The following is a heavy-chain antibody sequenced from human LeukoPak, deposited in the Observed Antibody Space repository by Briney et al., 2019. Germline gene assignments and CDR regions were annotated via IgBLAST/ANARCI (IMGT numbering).Heavy chain of an antibody. J-gene: IGHJ3*02. CDR3: ARAPYSSRWYAFDI. Sequence: TSETLSLTCTVSGGSISRSSYYWGWIRQPPGKGLEWIGSIYYSGSTYYNPSLKSRVTISVDTSKNQFSLKLSSVTAADTAVYYCARAPYSSRWYAFDIWGQGTMVTVSS. V-gene: IGHV4-39*07. D-gene: IGHD6-13*01. CDR1: GGSISRSSYY. CDR2: IYYSGST.